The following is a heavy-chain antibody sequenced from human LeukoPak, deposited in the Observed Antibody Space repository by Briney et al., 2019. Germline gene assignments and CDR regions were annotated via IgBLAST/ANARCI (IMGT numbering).Heavy chain of an antibody. CDR3: AKRYCSGGTCYLFDY. CDR2: IRYDGSNT. Sequence: PGGSLRLSCATSGFTFSSYGMHWVRQAPGKGLEWVAFIRYDGSNTYYADSVKGRFTISRDNSKNTVYLQMNSLRVEDTAVYYCAKRYCSGGTCYLFDYWGQGTPVTVSS. J-gene: IGHJ4*02. D-gene: IGHD2-15*01. CDR1: GFTFSSYG. V-gene: IGHV3-30*02.